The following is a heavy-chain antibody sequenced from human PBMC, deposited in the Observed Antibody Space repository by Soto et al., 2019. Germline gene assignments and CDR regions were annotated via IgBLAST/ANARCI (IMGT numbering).Heavy chain of an antibody. J-gene: IGHJ4*02. CDR1: GITFSSYA. D-gene: IGHD2-15*01. CDR3: ARHEYCTGGRHFDY. CDR2: ISGSGGST. V-gene: IGHV3-23*01. Sequence: GGSLRLSCAASGITFSSYAMTWVRQAPGKGLEWVSAISGSGGSTYYADSVKGRFTISRDNPTNTLYLQMNSLRAEDTAIYYCARHEYCTGGRHFDYWGQGTLVTVSS.